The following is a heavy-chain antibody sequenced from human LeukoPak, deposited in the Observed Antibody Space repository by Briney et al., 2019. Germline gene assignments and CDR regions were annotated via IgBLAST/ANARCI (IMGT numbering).Heavy chain of an antibody. D-gene: IGHD3-22*01. CDR1: GGSLNDDY. V-gene: IGHV4-59*08. J-gene: IGHJ4*02. CDR2: IFYTGST. CDR3: ARGRRYYDSSGRYFDL. Sequence: SETLSLTCTVSGGSLNDDYWSWTRQPPGKGLEIIGYIFYTGSTNYNPSLKSRVTISIYKSKNQLSLRLSSATAADTAVYYCARGRRYYDSSGRYFDLWGQGALVTVSS.